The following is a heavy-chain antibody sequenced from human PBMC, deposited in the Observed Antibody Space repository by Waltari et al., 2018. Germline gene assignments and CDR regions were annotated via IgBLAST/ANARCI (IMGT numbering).Heavy chain of an antibody. D-gene: IGHD6-19*01. J-gene: IGHJ4*02. CDR1: GGSFSGYY. V-gene: IGHV4-34*01. Sequence: QVQLQQWGAGLLKPSETLSLTCAVYGGSFSGYYWSWIRQPPGTGLEWIGELNQSGRSNLNPSLKSRVTISVDTSKKQFSLKLSSVTAADTAVYYCARYIAVAGLPTVNDFDYWGQGTLVTVSS. CDR3: ARYIAVAGLPTVNDFDY. CDR2: LNQSGRS.